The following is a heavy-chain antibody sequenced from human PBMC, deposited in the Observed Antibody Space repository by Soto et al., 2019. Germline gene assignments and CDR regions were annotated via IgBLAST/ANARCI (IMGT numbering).Heavy chain of an antibody. CDR1: GFTFSSYA. CDR2: ISYDGSNK. V-gene: IGHV3-30-3*01. D-gene: IGHD3-22*01. Sequence: QVQLVESGGGVVQPGRSLRLSCAASGFTFSSYAMHWVRQAPGKGLEWVAVISYDGSNKYYADSVKGRFTISRDNSKNTLYLQMNSLRAEDTAVYYCARDLVVVTTGFDYWGQGTLVTFSS. CDR3: ARDLVVVTTGFDY. J-gene: IGHJ4*02.